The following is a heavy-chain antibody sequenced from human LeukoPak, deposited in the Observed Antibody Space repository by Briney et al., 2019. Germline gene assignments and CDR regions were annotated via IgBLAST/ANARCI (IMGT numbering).Heavy chain of an antibody. V-gene: IGHV3-23*01. CDR3: AKGDTGAFDY. Sequence: ETLSLTCAVYGGSFSGYYWSWIRQPPGKGLEWVSAISGSGGSTYYADSVKGRFTISRDNSKNTLYLQMNSLRAEDTAVYYCAKGDTGAFDYWGQGTLVTVSS. J-gene: IGHJ4*02. CDR1: GGSFSGYY. CDR2: ISGSGGST. D-gene: IGHD3-16*01.